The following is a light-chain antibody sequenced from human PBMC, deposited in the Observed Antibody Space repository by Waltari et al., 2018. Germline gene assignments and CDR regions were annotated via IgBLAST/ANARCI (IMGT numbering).Light chain of an antibody. J-gene: IGKJ1*01. CDR3: QHYVNLPVT. CDR1: QSVSRA. V-gene: IGKV3-20*01. Sequence: EIVLMQSPGTLSLSPGERATLSCRASQSVSRALAWYQQKPGQAPRLLIYAASTRATGVPDRFSGNGSGTDFSLTISRLDPEDFAVYYCQHYVNLPVTFGQGTKVEI. CDR2: AAS.